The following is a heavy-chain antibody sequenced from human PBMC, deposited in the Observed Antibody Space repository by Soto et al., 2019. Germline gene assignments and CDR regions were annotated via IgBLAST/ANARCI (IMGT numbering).Heavy chain of an antibody. CDR3: GRDSTVTTERGGAFDI. D-gene: IGHD4-17*01. CDR1: GYTFTGYY. V-gene: IGHV1-2*02. J-gene: IGHJ3*02. Sequence: ASVKVSCKASGYTFTGYYMHWVRQAPGQGLEWMGWINPNSAGTYYAQKFQGRVTMTRDTSISTAYMELSRLRSDDTAVYYCGRDSTVTTERGGAFDIWGQGTMVTSSS. CDR2: INPNSAGT.